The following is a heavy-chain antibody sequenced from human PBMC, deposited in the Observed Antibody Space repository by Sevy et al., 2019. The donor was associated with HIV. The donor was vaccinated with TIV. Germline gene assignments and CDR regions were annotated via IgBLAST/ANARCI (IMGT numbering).Heavy chain of an antibody. D-gene: IGHD2-15*01. Sequence: SETLSLTCTVSGGSISSSSYYWGWIRQPPGKGLEWIGSIYYSGSTYYNPSLKSRVTKSVDTSKNQFSLKLSSVTAADTAVYYCARTGGNGDAFDIWGQRTMVTVSS. CDR1: GGSISSSSYY. V-gene: IGHV4-39*01. CDR3: ARTGGNGDAFDI. CDR2: IYYSGST. J-gene: IGHJ3*02.